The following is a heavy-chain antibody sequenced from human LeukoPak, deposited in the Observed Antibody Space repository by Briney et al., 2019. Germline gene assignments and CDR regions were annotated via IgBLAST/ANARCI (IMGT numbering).Heavy chain of an antibody. CDR1: GFTFSSYG. CDR2: ISGSGGST. CDR3: ARRSGIAVAGAFDY. V-gene: IGHV3-23*01. D-gene: IGHD6-19*01. J-gene: IGHJ4*02. Sequence: GGTLRLSCAASGFTFSSYGMSWVRQAPGKGLEWVSAISGSGGSTYYADSVKGRFTISRDNSKDTLYLQMNSLRAEDTAVYYCARRSGIAVAGAFDYWGQGTLVTVSS.